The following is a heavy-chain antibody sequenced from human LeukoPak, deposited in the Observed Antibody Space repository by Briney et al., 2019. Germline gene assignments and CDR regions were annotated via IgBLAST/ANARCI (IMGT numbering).Heavy chain of an antibody. V-gene: IGHV3-74*01. CDR2: INSDGSST. Sequence: GGSLRLSCAASGFTFSSYWMHLVRQAPGKGLVWVSRINSDGSSTSYADSVKGRFTISRDNAKNTLYLQMNSLRAEDTAVYYCARDAERSDYPHNWGQGTLVTVSS. CDR3: ARDAERSDYPHN. D-gene: IGHD4-17*01. J-gene: IGHJ4*02. CDR1: GFTFSSYW.